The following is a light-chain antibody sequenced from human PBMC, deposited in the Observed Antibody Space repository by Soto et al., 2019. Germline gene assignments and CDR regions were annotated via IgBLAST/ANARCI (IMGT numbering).Light chain of an antibody. CDR3: QQYGSTPYT. V-gene: IGKV3-20*01. CDR2: GAS. J-gene: IGKJ2*01. CDR1: QSVSNNY. Sequence: EVVMTQSPGTLSLSPGERATLSCRASQSVSNNYLAWYQQRPGQAPRLLIYGASKRATGIPDKFSGSGSGTDFTLSVNRLEPEDVAVYYCQQYGSTPYTLGQGTKVDIK.